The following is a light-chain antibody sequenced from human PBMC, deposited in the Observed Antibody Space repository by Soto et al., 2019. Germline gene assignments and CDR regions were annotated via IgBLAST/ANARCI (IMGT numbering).Light chain of an antibody. J-gene: IGLJ1*01. Sequence: QPVLTQPPSVSAAPGQKVTISCSGSRSNINNNFVSWYQLFPGTAPKLLIYDNYKRPSGIPDRFSASKSGTSATLAITGLQTGDEAEYNCGTWDSSLDGFVFGTGTKVTVL. V-gene: IGLV1-51*01. CDR2: DNY. CDR1: RSNINNNF. CDR3: GTWDSSLDGFV.